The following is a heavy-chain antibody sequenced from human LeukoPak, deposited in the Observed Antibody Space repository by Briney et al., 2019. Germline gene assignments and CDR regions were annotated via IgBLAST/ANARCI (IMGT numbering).Heavy chain of an antibody. CDR3: AKRNTIFGVVIGDAFDI. Sequence: GGSLRLSCAASGFTVSSNYFSWVRQAPGKGLEWVAVIYSGRTTSYAESVKGRFTISRDNSKNTLYLQMNSLRAEDTAVYYCAKRNTIFGVVIGDAFDIWGQGTMVTVSS. J-gene: IGHJ3*02. CDR1: GFTVSSNY. D-gene: IGHD3-3*01. V-gene: IGHV3-66*01. CDR2: IYSGRTT.